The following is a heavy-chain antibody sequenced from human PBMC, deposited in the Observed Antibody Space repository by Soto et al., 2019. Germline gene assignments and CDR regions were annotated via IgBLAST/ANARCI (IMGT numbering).Heavy chain of an antibody. CDR3: TTYTGYGMDV. J-gene: IGHJ6*02. CDR2: IYTGGST. D-gene: IGHD3-16*01. CDR1: GFIVSSKY. V-gene: IGHV3-53*02. Sequence: EVQMVETGGGLSQPGGSLRLSCAVSGFIVSSKYMTWVRQAPGKGLEWVSVIYTGGSTHYADSARGRFTISRDSSKKTLYLQMNSLRAEDAAVYYCTTYTGYGMDVWGQGTTVTVSS.